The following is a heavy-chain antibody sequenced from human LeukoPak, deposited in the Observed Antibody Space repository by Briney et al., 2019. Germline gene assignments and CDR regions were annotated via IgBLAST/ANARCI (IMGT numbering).Heavy chain of an antibody. D-gene: IGHD3-22*01. J-gene: IGHJ4*02. CDR2: ISYDGSNK. Sequence: GGSLRLSCAASGFTFSSYAMHWVRQAPGKGLEWVAVISYDGSNKYYADSVKGRFTISRDNSKNTLNLQMNSLRAEDTAVYYCAKDPTHYRVWDYYETIGLSYWGQGTLVTVSS. CDR3: AKDPTHYRVWDYYETIGLSY. CDR1: GFTFSSYA. V-gene: IGHV3-30*04.